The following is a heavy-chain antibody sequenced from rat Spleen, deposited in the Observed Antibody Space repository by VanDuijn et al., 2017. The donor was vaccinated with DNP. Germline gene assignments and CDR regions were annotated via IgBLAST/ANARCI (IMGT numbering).Heavy chain of an antibody. V-gene: IGHV5S10*01. CDR1: GFTFSDYS. D-gene: IGHD1-2*01. CDR2: IVYDGSSS. CDR3: TTHGSIATISTGAMDV. Sequence: EVQLVESGGGLVQPGRSLKLSCAASGFTFSDYSMAWVRQAPKKGLEWVATIVYDGSSSFYGDSVTGRFTISRDNAKSTLYLKRDSLGSEDTATYYCTTHGSIATISTGAMDVWGQGTSVTVSS. J-gene: IGHJ4*01.